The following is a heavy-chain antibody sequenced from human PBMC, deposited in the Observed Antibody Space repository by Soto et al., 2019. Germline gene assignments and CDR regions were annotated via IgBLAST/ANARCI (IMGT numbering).Heavy chain of an antibody. CDR1: GFIFSDHG. J-gene: IGHJ6*02. D-gene: IGHD3-16*01. CDR2: IWYDGSEK. Sequence: QVQLVESGGDVVQPGRSLRLSCAASGFIFSDHGMHWVRQAPGKGLEWVAVIWYDGSEKYYADSVKGRFTISRDNPKSTLYLQMDSLRVDDTAVYYCARWGDDKRIDVWGQGTTVTVSS. CDR3: ARWGDDKRIDV. V-gene: IGHV3-33*01.